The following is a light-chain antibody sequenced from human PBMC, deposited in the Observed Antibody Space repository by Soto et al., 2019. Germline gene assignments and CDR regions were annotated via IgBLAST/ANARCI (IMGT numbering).Light chain of an antibody. J-gene: IGKJ2*01. CDR3: QQYTNWPYT. CDR2: GAS. V-gene: IGKV3-15*01. CDR1: PSVGSN. Sequence: EIVLPRSPAPLSVSPGERASLSCRASPSVGSNLAWYPQTAGQAPRLLIYGASTRATGIPARLRGSGSCREITRTTSSLQSAEFAVYSCQQYTNWPYTCGQGTKLEVK.